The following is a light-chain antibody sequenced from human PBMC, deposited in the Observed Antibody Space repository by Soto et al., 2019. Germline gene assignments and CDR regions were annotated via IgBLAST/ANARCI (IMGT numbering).Light chain of an antibody. J-gene: IGKJ1*01. CDR2: STS. CDR1: QSVGSN. CDR3: QQYKNWPSWT. Sequence: IVMTQSPATMSVSPGDGAILSCRASQSVGSNLAWFQQRRGQPPRLLVYSTSTRATGIPARFSGSGSGTEFTLTISSLQSEDFAVYYRQQYKNWPSWTFGQGTKVEIK. V-gene: IGKV3-15*01.